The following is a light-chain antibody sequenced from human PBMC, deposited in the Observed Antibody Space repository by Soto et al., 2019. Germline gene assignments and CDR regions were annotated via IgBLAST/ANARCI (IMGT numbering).Light chain of an antibody. V-gene: IGLV1-40*01. Sequence: VLTPPPSVSGAPGQRVTISCTGSSSNIGAGFDVHWYQQLPGTAPKLLVYGNSNRPSGVPDRFSGSKSGTSASLAVTGLQAEDEADYYCQSYDSSLSAYVFGTGTKVTVL. J-gene: IGLJ1*01. CDR2: GNS. CDR3: QSYDSSLSAYV. CDR1: SSNIGAGFD.